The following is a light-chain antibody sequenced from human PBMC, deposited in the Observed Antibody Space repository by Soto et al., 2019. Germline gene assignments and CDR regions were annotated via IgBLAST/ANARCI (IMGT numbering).Light chain of an antibody. V-gene: IGKV3-20*01. Sequence: EIVLTQSPGTLSLSPGERATLSCRASQSVSSSYLAWYQQKPGQAPRLLIYGASSRATGIPDRFSGSGSGTDFTLTISRLEPGDFAVYYCQQYGSSHMYTFGQGTKVDIK. CDR1: QSVSSSY. J-gene: IGKJ2*01. CDR2: GAS. CDR3: QQYGSSHMYT.